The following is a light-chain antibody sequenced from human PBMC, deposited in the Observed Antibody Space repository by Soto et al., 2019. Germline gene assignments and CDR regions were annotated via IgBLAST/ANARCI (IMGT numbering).Light chain of an antibody. CDR3: QQRSNWPT. J-gene: IGKJ5*01. V-gene: IGKV3-15*01. CDR1: QTVKSK. Sequence: EIVMTQSPATVSVSEGERASQACRASQTVKSKMAWYQQKPGQGPRLLIYGASTRATGIPARFSGSGSGTDFTLTISSLEPEDFAVYYCQQRSNWPTFGQGTRLEIK. CDR2: GAS.